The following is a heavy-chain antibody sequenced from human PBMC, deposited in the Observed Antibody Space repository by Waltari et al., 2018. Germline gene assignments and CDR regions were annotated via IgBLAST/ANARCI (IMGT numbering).Heavy chain of an antibody. V-gene: IGHV1-69*12. Sequence: QVQLVQSGAEVKKSGSSVKISCKASGGPFAGYALSWVTTAPGQGLEWMGGIIPIFGTANYAQKFQGRVTFTADESASTAYMELSSLRSEDTAVYYCAIGYCTTTSCYGPDYYYYMDVWGKGTTVTISS. CDR2: IIPIFGTA. J-gene: IGHJ6*03. CDR3: AIGYCTTTSCYGPDYYYYMDV. D-gene: IGHD2-2*01. CDR1: GGPFAGYA.